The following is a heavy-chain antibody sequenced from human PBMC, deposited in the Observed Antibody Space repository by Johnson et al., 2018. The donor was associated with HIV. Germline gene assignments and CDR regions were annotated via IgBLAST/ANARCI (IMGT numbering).Heavy chain of an antibody. J-gene: IGHJ3*01. CDR3: ARELKDGDYSRGAFDL. D-gene: IGHD4-23*01. V-gene: IGHV3-13*01. Sequence: VQLVESGGGVVRPGGSLRLSCAASGFTFSSNDMHWVRQATGKGLEWVSTIGPGGDTYYPGSVKGRFTISRDNSKTSLSLQMNSLRTEDTAVYYCARELKDGDYSRGAFDLWGQGTMVTVTS. CDR2: IGPGGDT. CDR1: GFTFSSND.